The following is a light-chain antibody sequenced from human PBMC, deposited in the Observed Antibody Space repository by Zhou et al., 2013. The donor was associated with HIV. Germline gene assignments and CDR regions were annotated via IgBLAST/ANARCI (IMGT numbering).Light chain of an antibody. V-gene: IGKV3-20*01. J-gene: IGKJ5*01. CDR1: HGH. Sequence: EIMLTQSPGTLSLSPGERATLSCRGSHGHVAWYQQKPGRIPRPLIYGTSKRASGIPDRFSGSGSGTDATLTISRLESEDFAVYYCQQYEFFGQGTRLDIK. CDR2: GTS. CDR3: QQYEF.